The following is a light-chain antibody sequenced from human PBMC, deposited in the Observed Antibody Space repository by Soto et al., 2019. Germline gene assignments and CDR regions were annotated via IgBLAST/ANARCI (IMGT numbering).Light chain of an antibody. CDR1: SSDIGAYNY. Sequence: QSVLTQPASVSGSPGQSITISCTGTSSDIGAYNYVSWFQQHPDKAPKLMIYEVTNRPSGVSNRFSGSKSGNAASLTISGLQAEDEAYYFCFSFTTSHTRIFGTGTKVTVL. CDR2: EVT. J-gene: IGLJ1*01. V-gene: IGLV2-14*01. CDR3: FSFTTSHTRI.